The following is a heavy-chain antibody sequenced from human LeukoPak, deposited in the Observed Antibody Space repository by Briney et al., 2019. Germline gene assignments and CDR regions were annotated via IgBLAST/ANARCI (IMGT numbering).Heavy chain of an antibody. CDR3: ATVRPYDSSGYYYPRSWFDP. V-gene: IGHV1-24*01. CDR1: GYTLTELS. CDR2: FDPEDGET. D-gene: IGHD3-22*01. J-gene: IGHJ5*02. Sequence: ASVKVSCKVSGYTLTELSMHWVRQAPGKGLEWMGGFDPEDGETIYAQKFQGRVTMTEDTSTDTAYMELSSLRSEDTAVYYCATVRPYDSSGYYYPRSWFDPWGQGTLVTVSS.